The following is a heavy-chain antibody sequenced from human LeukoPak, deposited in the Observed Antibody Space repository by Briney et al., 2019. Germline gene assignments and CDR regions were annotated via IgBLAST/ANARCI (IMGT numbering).Heavy chain of an antibody. J-gene: IGHJ6*03. CDR2: INPNSGRT. V-gene: IGHV1-2*02. CDR3: ARSYDFWSGPYYMDV. Sequence: ASVKVSCKASGYTFTGYYMHWVRQAPGRGLEWMGWINPNSGRTNYAQKFQGRVTTTRDTSISTAYMELSRLRSDDTAVYYCARSYDFWSGPYYMDVWGKGTTVTVSS. D-gene: IGHD3-3*01. CDR1: GYTFTGYY.